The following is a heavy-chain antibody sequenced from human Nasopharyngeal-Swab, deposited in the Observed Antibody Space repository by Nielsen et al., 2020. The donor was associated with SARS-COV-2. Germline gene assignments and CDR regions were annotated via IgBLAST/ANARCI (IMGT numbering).Heavy chain of an antibody. D-gene: IGHD3-3*01. CDR1: LYTFTSYG. CDR3: VRVVLVLPKIDFCSGYYEGDAFDI. V-gene: IGHV1-18*01. J-gene: IGHJ3*02. CDR2: ISAYSGNT. Sequence: ASVKFAYRASLYTFTSYGISWVRQAPGQGLEWMGWISAYSGNTNYAQKLQGRVTRTTDPSTSTAYMELRSLRSDDTTVYYCVRVVLVLPKIDFCSGYYEGDAFDIWGQGTMVTVSS.